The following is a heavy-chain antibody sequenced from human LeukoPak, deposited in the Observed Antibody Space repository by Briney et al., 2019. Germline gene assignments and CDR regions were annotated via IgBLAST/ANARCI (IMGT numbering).Heavy chain of an antibody. D-gene: IGHD1-26*01. Sequence: GGSLRLSCAASGFTFSSYGMHWVRQAPGKGLEWVAVIWYGGSNKYYADSVKGRFTISRDNSKNTLYLQMNSLRAEDTAVYYCAKDMGALDAFDIWGQGTMVTVSS. J-gene: IGHJ3*02. V-gene: IGHV3-30*02. CDR1: GFTFSSYG. CDR3: AKDMGALDAFDI. CDR2: IWYGGSNK.